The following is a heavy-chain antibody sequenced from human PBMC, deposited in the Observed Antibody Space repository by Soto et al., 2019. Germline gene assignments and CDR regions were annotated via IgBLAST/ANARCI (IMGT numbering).Heavy chain of an antibody. V-gene: IGHV3-9*01. J-gene: IGHJ6*02. CDR3: AKSTGGTANGLDV. Sequence: GGFLRLSCAASGFTFSSYWMSWVRQAPGKGLEWVSGISWKSASIGYADSVKGRFTISRDNAKKSLYLQMNNLRAEDTALYYCAKSTGGTANGLDVWGQGTAVTVSS. D-gene: IGHD2-8*02. CDR1: GFTFSSYW. CDR2: ISWKSASI.